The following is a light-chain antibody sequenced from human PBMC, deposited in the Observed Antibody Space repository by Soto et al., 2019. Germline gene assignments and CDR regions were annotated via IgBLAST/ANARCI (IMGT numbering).Light chain of an antibody. V-gene: IGKV3-15*01. J-gene: IGKJ1*01. CDR3: QQRSNWPPWT. Sequence: EIVLTQSPATPSVSPGERVTLSCRASQSVDINLAWYQQKPGQAPRLLIYGASTRATDMSGTFSGRGSGTEFTLTINNLRPEDFAVYYCQQRSNWPPWTFGQGTKVDI. CDR2: GAS. CDR1: QSVDIN.